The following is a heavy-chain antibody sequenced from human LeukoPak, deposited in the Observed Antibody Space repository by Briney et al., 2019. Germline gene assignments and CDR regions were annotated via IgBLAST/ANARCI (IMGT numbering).Heavy chain of an antibody. D-gene: IGHD3-9*01. CDR1: GGSISSGGYY. CDR3: ASADYDMAFDI. CDR2: IYYCGST. Sequence: SQTLSLTCTVSGGSISSGGYYWRWVRQHPGTGLEWIGYIYYCGSTHYNPSLKSRFTMSVYTSKNQFSLKLSSVTAADTAVYYCASADYDMAFDIWGQGTMGTVSS. V-gene: IGHV4-31*03. J-gene: IGHJ3*02.